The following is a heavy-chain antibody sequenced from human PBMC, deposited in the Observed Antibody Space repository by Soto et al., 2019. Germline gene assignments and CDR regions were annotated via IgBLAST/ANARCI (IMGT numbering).Heavy chain of an antibody. CDR2: IIPIFGTA. Sequence: VKVSRKASGGTLRSDSISWVRQAPGQGLEWMGGIIPIFGTANYAQKFQGRVTITADESTSTAYMELSSLRSEDTAVYYCARDVEDSSGYYYGMDVWGQGTTVTVSS. V-gene: IGHV1-69*01. CDR1: GGTLRSDS. J-gene: IGHJ6*02. D-gene: IGHD3-22*01. CDR3: ARDVEDSSGYYYGMDV.